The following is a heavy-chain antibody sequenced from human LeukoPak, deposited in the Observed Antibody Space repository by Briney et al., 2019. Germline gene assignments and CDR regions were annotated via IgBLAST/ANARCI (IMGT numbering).Heavy chain of an antibody. J-gene: IGHJ5*02. CDR3: AREAYYYGSGSYYGEWFDP. Sequence: GGSLRLSCAASGFIFTSHSMNWVRQAPGKGLEWVANIKQDGSEKYYVDSVKGRFTISRDNAKNSLYLQMNSLRAEDTAVYYCAREAYYYGSGSYYGEWFDPWGQGTLVTVSS. V-gene: IGHV3-7*01. CDR1: GFIFTSHS. CDR2: IKQDGSEK. D-gene: IGHD3-10*01.